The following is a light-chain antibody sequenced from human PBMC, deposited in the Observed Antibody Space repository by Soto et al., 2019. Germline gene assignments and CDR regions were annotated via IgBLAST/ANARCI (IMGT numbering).Light chain of an antibody. V-gene: IGKV4-1*01. J-gene: IGKJ4*01. CDR2: WAS. CDR1: QSVLFTSNNKNY. CDR3: QQYYTLPLT. Sequence: DIVMTQSPDSLAVSLGERATINCESSQSVLFTSNNKNYLAWYQQKPGHPPKLLLSWASARESGVPERFSGSGSGTLFTLSITSLHAEDVAVYYCQQYYTLPLTFGGGTKVEIK.